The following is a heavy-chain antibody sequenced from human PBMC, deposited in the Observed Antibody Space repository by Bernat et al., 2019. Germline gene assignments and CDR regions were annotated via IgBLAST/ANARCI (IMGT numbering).Heavy chain of an antibody. J-gene: IGHJ4*02. CDR1: GFTVSSNY. Sequence: EVQLVETGGGLIQPGGSLRLSCAASGFTVSSNYMSWVRQAPGKGLEWVSVIYSGGNTYYADSVKGRFTISRDNSKNTPYLQMNSLRAEDTAVYYCARGDCSGGSCYSLYYWGQGTLVTVSS. V-gene: IGHV3-53*05. D-gene: IGHD2-15*01. CDR3: ARGDCSGGSCYSLYY. CDR2: IYSGGNT.